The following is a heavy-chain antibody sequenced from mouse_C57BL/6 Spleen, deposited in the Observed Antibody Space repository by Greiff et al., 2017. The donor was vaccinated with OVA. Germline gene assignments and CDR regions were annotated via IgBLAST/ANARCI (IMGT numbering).Heavy chain of an antibody. CDR2: INPNNGGT. V-gene: IGHV1-22*01. CDR3: GRVPDYAMDY. CDR1: GYTFTDYN. D-gene: IGHD2-14*01. J-gene: IGHJ4*01. Sequence: EVQVVESGPELVKPGASVKMSCKASGYTFTDYNMHWVKQRHGKSLEWIGSINPNNGGTSDNQTFQGKATLTVNKSSSTAYMELRSLTSEDSAVYYCGRVPDYAMDYWGQGTSVTVSS.